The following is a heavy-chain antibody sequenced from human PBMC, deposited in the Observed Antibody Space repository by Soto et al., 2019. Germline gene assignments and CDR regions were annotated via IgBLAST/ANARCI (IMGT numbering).Heavy chain of an antibody. CDR2: ISYDGSSK. D-gene: IGHD3-3*01. CDR1: GFTFSSYA. V-gene: IGHV3-30-3*01. CDR3: ARKSSYCDLDLDY. J-gene: IGHJ4*02. Sequence: QVQLVESGGGVVQPGRSLRLSCAASGFTFSSYAMHWVRQAPGKGLEWVAVISYDGSSKFYADSVKGRFTISRDNSKNTVYLQMNTLSTEDTDVYYCARKSSYCDLDLDYWGQGTLVTVSS.